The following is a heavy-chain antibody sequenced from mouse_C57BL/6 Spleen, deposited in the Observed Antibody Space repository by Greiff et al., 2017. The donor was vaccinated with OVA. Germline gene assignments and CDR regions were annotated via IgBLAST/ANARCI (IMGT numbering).Heavy chain of an antibody. D-gene: IGHD1-1*01. Sequence: EVQLQESGPELVKPGASVKMSCKASGYTFTDYNMHWVKQSHGKSLEWIGYINPNNGGTSYNQQFKGKATLTVNKSSSTAYMALRSLTSEDSAVYYCARGGLYYGSSHFDYWGQGTSLTVSS. CDR3: ARGGLYYGSSHFDY. CDR1: GYTFTDYN. J-gene: IGHJ2*02. V-gene: IGHV1-22*01. CDR2: INPNNGGT.